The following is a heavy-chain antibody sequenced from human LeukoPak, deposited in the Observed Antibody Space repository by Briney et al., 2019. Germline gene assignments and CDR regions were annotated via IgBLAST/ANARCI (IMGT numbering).Heavy chain of an antibody. J-gene: IGHJ5*02. V-gene: IGHV1-69*05. CDR1: GGTFSSYA. Sequence: SVKVSCKASGGTFSSYAISWVRQAPGQGLEWMGGITPIFGTANYAQKFQGRVTITTDESTSTAYMELSSLRSEDTAVYYCARRVAASPNYSSSWRGNWFDPWGQGTLVTVSS. CDR3: ARRVAASPNYSSSWRGNWFDP. CDR2: ITPIFGTA. D-gene: IGHD6-13*01.